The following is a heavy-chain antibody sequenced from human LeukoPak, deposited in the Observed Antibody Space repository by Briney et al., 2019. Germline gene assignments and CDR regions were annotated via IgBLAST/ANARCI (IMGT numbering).Heavy chain of an antibody. Sequence: PSETLSLTCTVSGGSISSSSYYWGWIRQPPGKGLEWIGSIYYSGNTYYNPSLKSRVSASVDTSNHQFSLNLRSVTAADTAVYFCARREGVTKHHDYWGQGTLVTVSS. CDR2: IYYSGNT. J-gene: IGHJ4*02. V-gene: IGHV4-39*01. CDR3: ARREGVTKHHDY. CDR1: GGSISSSSYY. D-gene: IGHD1-26*01.